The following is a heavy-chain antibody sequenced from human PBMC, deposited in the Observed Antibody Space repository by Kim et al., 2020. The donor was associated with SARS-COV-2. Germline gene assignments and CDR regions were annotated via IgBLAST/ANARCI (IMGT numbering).Heavy chain of an antibody. V-gene: IGHV3-74*01. CDR2: INSDGSST. CDR3: ARSYSREFPNGMDV. J-gene: IGHJ6*02. D-gene: IGHD1-26*01. Sequence: GGSLRLSCAASGFTFSSHWMHWVRQAPGKGLVWVSRINSDGSSTRYADSVKGRFTISRDNAKNTLYLQMNSLRGEDTAVYYCARSYSREFPNGMDVWGQGTTVTVSS. CDR1: GFTFSSHW.